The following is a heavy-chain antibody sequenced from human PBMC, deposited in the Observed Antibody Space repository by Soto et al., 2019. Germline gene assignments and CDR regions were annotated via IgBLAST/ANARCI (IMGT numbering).Heavy chain of an antibody. CDR1: GGTFSSYA. CDR2: IIPIFGTA. Sequence: QVQLVQSGAEVKKPGSSVKVSCKASGGTFSSYAISWVRQAPGQGLEWMGGIIPIFGTADYAQKFQGRVTITADEPTSTAHMELSSLRSEDTAVHCCARGDSSSWPGDAFDIWGQGNMVTVSS. J-gene: IGHJ3*02. D-gene: IGHD6-13*01. V-gene: IGHV1-69*12. CDR3: ARGDSSSWPGDAFDI.